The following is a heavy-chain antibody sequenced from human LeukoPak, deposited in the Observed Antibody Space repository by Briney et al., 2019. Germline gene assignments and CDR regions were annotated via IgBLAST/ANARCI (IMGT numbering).Heavy chain of an antibody. V-gene: IGHV1-2*02. CDR1: GYTFTGYY. Sequence: ASVKVSCKASGYTFTGYYMHWVRQAPGQELEWMGWINPNSGGTNYAQKFQGRVTRTRDTSISTAYMELSRLRSDDTAVYYCARPRGGGSGSYFYWGQGTLVTVSS. D-gene: IGHD3-10*01. CDR3: ARPRGGGSGSYFY. CDR2: INPNSGGT. J-gene: IGHJ4*02.